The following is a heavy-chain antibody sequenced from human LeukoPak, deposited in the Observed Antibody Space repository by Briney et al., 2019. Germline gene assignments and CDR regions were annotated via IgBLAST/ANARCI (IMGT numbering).Heavy chain of an antibody. CDR3: ARVKDGSYYAFGY. D-gene: IGHD1-26*01. CDR2: ISSSSSYI. CDR1: GFTFSSYS. J-gene: IGHJ4*02. Sequence: PGGSLRLSCAASGFTFSSYSMNWVRQAPGEGLEWVSSISSSSSYIYYADSVKGRFTISRDNAKNSLYLQMNSLRAEDTAVYYCARVKDGSYYAFGYWGQGTLVTVSS. V-gene: IGHV3-21*01.